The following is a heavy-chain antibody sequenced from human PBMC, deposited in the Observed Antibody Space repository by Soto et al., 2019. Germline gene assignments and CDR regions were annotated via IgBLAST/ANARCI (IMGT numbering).Heavy chain of an antibody. Sequence: GGSLRLSCAASGFTVGSSHMSWVRQAPGKGLEWVSVIYTEGNTFYADSVKGRFTMSRDNSKNRLWLQMNSLRTEDTAVYYCARGPGGESAGWLDPWGQGTLVTVSS. J-gene: IGHJ5*02. CDR3: ARGPGGESAGWLDP. CDR1: GFTVGSSH. CDR2: IYTEGNT. V-gene: IGHV3-66*01. D-gene: IGHD3-16*01.